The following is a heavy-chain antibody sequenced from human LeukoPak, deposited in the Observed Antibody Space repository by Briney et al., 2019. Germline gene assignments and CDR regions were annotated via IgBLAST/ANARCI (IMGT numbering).Heavy chain of an antibody. CDR3: NYYYDSSGYYFDY. CDR2: IIPIFGTA. J-gene: IGHJ4*02. Sequence: SVKVSCKASGGTFSSYAISWVRQAPGQGLEWMGGIIPIFGTANYAQKFQGGVTITADESTSTAYMELSSLRSEDTAVYYCNYYYDSSGYYFDYWGQGTLVTVSS. D-gene: IGHD3-22*01. CDR1: GGTFSSYA. V-gene: IGHV1-69*13.